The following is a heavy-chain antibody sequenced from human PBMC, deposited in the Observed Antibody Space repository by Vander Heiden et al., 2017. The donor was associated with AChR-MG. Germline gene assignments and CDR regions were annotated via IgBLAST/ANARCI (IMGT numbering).Heavy chain of an antibody. Sequence: VQLVQSGAAVKKPGSSVQVSCKASGGTFRTYASSWVRQAPGQGLEWMGGIIPSFGTANYAQKFQGRVTITADEATSTAYMELSSLRSEDTAVYYCARVYYGSGSYSYYFDYWGQGTLVTVSS. CDR3: ARVYYGSGSYSYYFDY. V-gene: IGHV1-69*01. CDR1: GGTFRTYA. J-gene: IGHJ4*02. D-gene: IGHD3-10*01. CDR2: IIPSFGTA.